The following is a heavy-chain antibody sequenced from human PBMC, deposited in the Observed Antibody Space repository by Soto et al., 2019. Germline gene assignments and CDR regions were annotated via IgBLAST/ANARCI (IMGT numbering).Heavy chain of an antibody. D-gene: IGHD3-22*01. CDR2: IIPIFGTA. CDR3: ARDYDSSGYQGYWFDP. CDR1: GGTFSIYT. V-gene: IGHV1-69*13. Sequence: SLKVSCKASGGTFSIYTISWVLQAPGQGLEWMGGIIPIFGTANYAQKFQGRVTITADESTSTAYMELSSLRSEDTAVYYCARDYDSSGYQGYWFDPWGQGTLVTVS. J-gene: IGHJ5*02.